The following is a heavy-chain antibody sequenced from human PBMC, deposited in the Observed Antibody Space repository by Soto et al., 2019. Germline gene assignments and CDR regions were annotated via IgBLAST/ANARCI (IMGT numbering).Heavy chain of an antibody. J-gene: IGHJ6*02. V-gene: IGHV4-39*01. Sequence: SETLSLTCTVSGGSISSSSYYWGWIRQPPGKGLEWIGSIYDSGSTYYNPSLKSLVTISVDTSQNQFSLKLSSVTAADAAVFYCAPTTVRGVGYYYYGMDVWGQGTTVTVSS. CDR1: GGSISSSSYY. CDR2: IYDSGST. D-gene: IGHD4-4*01. CDR3: APTTVRGVGYYYYGMDV.